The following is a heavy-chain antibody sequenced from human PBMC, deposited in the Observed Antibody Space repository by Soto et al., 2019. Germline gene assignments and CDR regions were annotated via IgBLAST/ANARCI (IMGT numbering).Heavy chain of an antibody. V-gene: IGHV3-48*03. Sequence: GGSLRLSCAASGFTWSSYMMNWVRQAPGEGLEWISYISNSGSAIDYADSVKGRFAVSRDNAKNSLHLQMNSLSAEDTAFYYCVKDESINWYSGHFRHWGQGTLVTVSS. D-gene: IGHD6-13*01. CDR3: VKDESINWYSGHFRH. CDR2: ISNSGSAI. J-gene: IGHJ1*01. CDR1: GFTWSSYM.